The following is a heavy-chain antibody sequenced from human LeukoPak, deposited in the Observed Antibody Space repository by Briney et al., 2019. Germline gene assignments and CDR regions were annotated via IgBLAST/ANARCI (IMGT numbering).Heavy chain of an antibody. J-gene: IGHJ2*01. CDR3: ARDPATWYFDL. CDR2: IHYTGST. CDR1: GGSISSGGYY. Sequence: SGTLSLTCTVSGGSISSGGYYWSWIRQHPGKGLEWIGYIHYTGSTSYNPSLKSRVTISVDTSKSQFSLNLSSVTAADTALYYCARDPATWYFDLWGRGTLVTVSS. V-gene: IGHV4-31*03.